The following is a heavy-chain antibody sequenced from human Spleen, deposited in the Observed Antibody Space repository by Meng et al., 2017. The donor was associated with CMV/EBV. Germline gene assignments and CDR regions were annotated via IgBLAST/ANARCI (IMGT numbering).Heavy chain of an antibody. J-gene: IGHJ5*02. CDR3: ASGPQLVRHWFDP. CDR2: INQSGST. D-gene: IGHD6-13*01. Sequence: SETLSLTGAVFGGSFSAYYWNWIRQSPGKGLEWIGEINQSGSTNYNPSLKRRVTISVNTSKNQFSLRLSSVTAADTAVYYCASGPQLVRHWFDPWGQGTLVTVSS. CDR1: GGSFSAYY. V-gene: IGHV4-34*01.